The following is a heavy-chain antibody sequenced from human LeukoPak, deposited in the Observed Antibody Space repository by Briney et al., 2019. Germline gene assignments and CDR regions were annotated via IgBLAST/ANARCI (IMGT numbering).Heavy chain of an antibody. J-gene: IGHJ4*02. CDR2: ISNSGTYI. V-gene: IGHV3-21*01. D-gene: IGHD3-22*01. Sequence: GGSLRLSCAASGFTFSSYSMNWVRQAPGKGLEWVSSISNSGTYIYYADSVKGRFTISRDNANNALHLQMNSLRAEDTAVYYCARVFWETVNTGYYSDFWGQGTLVTVSS. CDR3: ARVFWETVNTGYYSDF. CDR1: GFTFSSYS.